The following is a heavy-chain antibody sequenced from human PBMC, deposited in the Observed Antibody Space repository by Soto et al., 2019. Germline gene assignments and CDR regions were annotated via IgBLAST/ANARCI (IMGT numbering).Heavy chain of an antibody. CDR1: GFTFSDYY. V-gene: IGHV3-11*06. Sequence: AGGSLRLSCAASGFTFSDYYMSWIRQAPGKGLEWVSYISSSSSYTNYADSVKGRFTISRDNAKNSLYLQMNSLRAEDTAVYYCARSNSTMIDGMDVWGQGTTVTVSS. J-gene: IGHJ6*02. CDR3: ARSNSTMIDGMDV. D-gene: IGHD3-22*01. CDR2: ISSSSSYT.